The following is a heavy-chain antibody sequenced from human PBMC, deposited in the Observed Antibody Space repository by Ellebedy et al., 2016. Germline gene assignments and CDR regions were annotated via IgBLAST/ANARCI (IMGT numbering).Heavy chain of an antibody. D-gene: IGHD2-15*01. CDR3: ARLRAEAASPFWYYYYYYMDV. CDR2: IWYDGSNK. Sequence: GESLKISXAASGFTFSSYGMHWVRQAPGKGLEWVAVIWYDGSNKYYADSVKGRFTISRDNSKNTLYLQMDSLRAEDTAVYYCARLRAEAASPFWYYYYYYMDVWGKGTTVTVSS. CDR1: GFTFSSYG. V-gene: IGHV3-33*01. J-gene: IGHJ6*03.